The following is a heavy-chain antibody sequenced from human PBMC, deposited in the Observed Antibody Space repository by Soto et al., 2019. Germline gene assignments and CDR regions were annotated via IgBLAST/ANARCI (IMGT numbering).Heavy chain of an antibody. D-gene: IGHD6-19*01. CDR3: ARSGAGSGWL. V-gene: IGHV4-61*01. Sequence: QVQLQESGPGLVRPSETLSLTCAVSGGSVSSGHYYWSWSRQPPGKGLEWIGFINYSGSTSYNPSLKSRVTISVDTSKNQFSLKMSSVTAADTAVYSCARSGAGSGWLGGQGTLVTVSS. CDR1: GGSVSSGHYY. J-gene: IGHJ4*02. CDR2: INYSGST.